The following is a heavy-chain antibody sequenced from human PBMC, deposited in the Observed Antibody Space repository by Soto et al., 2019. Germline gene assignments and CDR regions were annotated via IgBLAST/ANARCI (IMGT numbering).Heavy chain of an antibody. J-gene: IGHJ4*02. CDR2: INPSGGST. CDR3: ARGVAIRAYDSSGYIFDY. V-gene: IGHV1-46*01. CDR1: GYTFTSYY. D-gene: IGHD3-22*01. Sequence: ASVKVSCKASGYTFTSYYMHWVRQAPGQGLEWMGIINPSGGSTSYAQKFQGRVTMTRDTSTSTVYMKLSSVTAADTAVYYCARGVAIRAYDSSGYIFDYWGQGTLVTVSS.